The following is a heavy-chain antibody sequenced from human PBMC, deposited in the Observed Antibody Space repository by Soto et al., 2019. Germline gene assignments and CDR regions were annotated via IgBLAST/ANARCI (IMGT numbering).Heavy chain of an antibody. CDR3: GTKPGGGGY. CDR2: IYSGGYT. J-gene: IGHJ4*02. CDR1: GFTVSNNY. Sequence: EVQLVESGGGLIQPGGSLRLSCAVSGFTVSNNYMSWVRQAPGKGLEGVSVIYSGGYTAYGDSVKGRFTISRDNSKNTLNLKRKGLGAAATAVYYWGTKPGGGGYWGQGTLVTVSS. D-gene: IGHD2-8*01. V-gene: IGHV3-53*01.